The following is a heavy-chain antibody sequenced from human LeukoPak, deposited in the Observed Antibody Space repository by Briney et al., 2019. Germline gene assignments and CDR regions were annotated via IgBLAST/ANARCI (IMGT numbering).Heavy chain of an antibody. CDR3: AASWYNWNDVYYYYGMDV. Sequence: SVKVSCKASGGTFSSYAISWVRQAPGQGFEWMGRIIPILGIANYAQKFQGRVTITADKSTSTAYMELSSLRSEDTAVYYCAASWYNWNDVYYYYGMDVWGQGTTVTVSS. J-gene: IGHJ6*02. CDR1: GGTFSSYA. CDR2: IIPILGIA. D-gene: IGHD1-20*01. V-gene: IGHV1-69*04.